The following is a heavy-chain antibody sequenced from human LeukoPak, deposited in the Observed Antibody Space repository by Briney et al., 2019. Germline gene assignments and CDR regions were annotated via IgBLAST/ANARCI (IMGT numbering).Heavy chain of an antibody. D-gene: IGHD1-1*01. J-gene: IGHJ6*02. CDR3: ARDTTGTRRNTYYYGMDV. CDR2: ISPYNGNT. Sequence: ASVKVSCKASGYTFINYDISWVRQAPGQGLEWMGWISPYNGNTNYARKLQGRVTMTTDTSTITAYMELRGLRSDDTAVYYCARDTTGTRRNTYYYGMDVWGQGTTVTVSS. CDR1: GYTFINYD. V-gene: IGHV1-18*01.